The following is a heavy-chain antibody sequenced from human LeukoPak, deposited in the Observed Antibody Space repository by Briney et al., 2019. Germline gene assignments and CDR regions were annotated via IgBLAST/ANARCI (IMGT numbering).Heavy chain of an antibody. Sequence: PSETLSLTCTVSGGSISSYYWSWIRQPPGKGLEWIGYIYYSGSTNYNPSLKSRVTISVDTSKNQFSLKLSSVTAADTAVYYCAGGPYSGSYEFDYWGQGTLVTVSS. CDR3: AGGPYSGSYEFDY. V-gene: IGHV4-59*01. CDR2: IYYSGST. J-gene: IGHJ4*02. D-gene: IGHD1-26*01. CDR1: GGSISSYY.